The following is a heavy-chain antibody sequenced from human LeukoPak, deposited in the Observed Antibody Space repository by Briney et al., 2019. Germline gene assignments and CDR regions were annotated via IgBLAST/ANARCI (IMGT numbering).Heavy chain of an antibody. J-gene: IGHJ4*02. CDR2: ISWNSGSI. Sequence: GGSLRLSCAASGFTFDDYAMHWVRQAPGKGLEWVSGISWNSGSIGYADSVKGRFTISRDNAKNSLYLQMNSLRAEDTALYYCAKDATEWLRFVDYWGQGTLVTVPS. CDR1: GFTFDDYA. CDR3: AKDATEWLRFVDY. D-gene: IGHD5-12*01. V-gene: IGHV3-9*01.